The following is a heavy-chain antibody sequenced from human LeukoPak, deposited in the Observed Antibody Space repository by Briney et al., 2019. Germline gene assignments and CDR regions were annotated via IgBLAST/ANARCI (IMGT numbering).Heavy chain of an antibody. D-gene: IGHD3-16*02. V-gene: IGHV3-33*01. J-gene: IGHJ4*01. CDR1: GFTFSSYG. CDR2: IWYDGSKT. CDR3: ARDGNYRFDY. Sequence: TGGSLRLSCAASGFTFSSYGMHWVREAPGKGLEWVAVIWYDGSKTYYAGSVKGRFTISRDSSKKTLFLQMNSLRAEDTAVYYCARDGNYRFDYWGHGTLVSVSS.